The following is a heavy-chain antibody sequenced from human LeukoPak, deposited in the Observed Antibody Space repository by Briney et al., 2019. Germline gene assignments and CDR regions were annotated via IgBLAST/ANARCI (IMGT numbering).Heavy chain of an antibody. CDR3: ARVVPAAPDAYYYYYMDV. CDR1: GGTFSSYT. J-gene: IGHJ6*03. V-gene: IGHV1-69*02. CDR2: IIPILGIA. Sequence: SVKVSCKASGGTFSSYTIGWVRQAPGQGLEWMGRIIPILGIANYAQKFQGRVTITADKSTSTAYMELSSLRSEDTAVYYCARVVPAAPDAYYYYYMDVWGKGTTVTVSS. D-gene: IGHD2-2*01.